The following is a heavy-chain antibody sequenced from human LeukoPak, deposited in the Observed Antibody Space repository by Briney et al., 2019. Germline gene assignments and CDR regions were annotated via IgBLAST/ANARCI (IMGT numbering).Heavy chain of an antibody. CDR3: AGCPYSSGACDY. CDR1: GLTFSDHY. V-gene: IGHV3-72*01. J-gene: IGHJ4*02. Sequence: GGSLRLSCAASGLTFSDHYMDWVRQAPGKGLEWVGRSKDKANNYATYSAASVKGRFTISRDDSKNSLYLQMNSLKTEDTAVYYCAGCPYSSGACDYWGQGTLVTVSS. CDR2: SKDKANNYAT. D-gene: IGHD6-25*01.